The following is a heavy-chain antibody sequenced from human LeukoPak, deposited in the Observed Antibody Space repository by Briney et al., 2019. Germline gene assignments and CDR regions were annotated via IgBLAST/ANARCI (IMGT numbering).Heavy chain of an antibody. CDR2: ISYDGSNK. Sequence: GGSLRLSCAASGFTFGSYGMHWVRQAPGKGLEWVAVISYDGSNKYYADSVKGRFTISRDNSKNTLYLQMNSLRAEDTAVYYCARPYYYDSSGYYDYWGQGTLVTVSS. J-gene: IGHJ4*02. D-gene: IGHD3-22*01. CDR1: GFTFGSYG. CDR3: ARPYYYDSSGYYDY. V-gene: IGHV3-30*03.